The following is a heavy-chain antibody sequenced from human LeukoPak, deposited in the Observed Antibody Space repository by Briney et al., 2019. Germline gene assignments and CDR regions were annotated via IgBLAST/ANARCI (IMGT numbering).Heavy chain of an antibody. CDR3: ARQSPYSSGWYFLDY. J-gene: IGHJ4*02. D-gene: IGHD6-19*01. CDR2: IDPSDSYT. CDR1: GYSFTSYW. Sequence: GESLRISFKGSGYSFTSYWISWVRQMPGKGLEWMGRIDPSDSYTNYSPSFQGHVTISADKSISTAYLQWSSLKASDTAMYYCARQSPYSSGWYFLDYWGQGTLVTVSS. V-gene: IGHV5-10-1*01.